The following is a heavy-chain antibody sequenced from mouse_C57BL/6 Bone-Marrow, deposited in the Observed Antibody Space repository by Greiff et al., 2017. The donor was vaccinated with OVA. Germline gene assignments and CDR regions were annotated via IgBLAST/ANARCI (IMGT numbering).Heavy chain of an antibody. J-gene: IGHJ2*01. D-gene: IGHD2-3*01. CDR1: GYSITSGYD. V-gene: IGHV3-1*01. CDR3: ARGWLLPSDY. Sequence: EVKLMESGPGMVKPSQSLSLTCTVTGYSITSGYDWHWIRHFPGNKLEWMGYISYSGSTNYNPSLKSRISITHNTSKNHYFLKLNSVTTEDTATYYCARGWLLPSDYWGQGTTLTVSS. CDR2: ISYSGST.